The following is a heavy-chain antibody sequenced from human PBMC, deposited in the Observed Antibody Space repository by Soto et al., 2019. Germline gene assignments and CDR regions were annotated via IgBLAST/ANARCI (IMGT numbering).Heavy chain of an antibody. V-gene: IGHV3-30-3*01. Sequence: QVQLVESGGGVVQPGRSLRLSCAASGFTFSSYAMHWVRQAPGKGLEWVAVISYDGSNKYYADSVKGRFTISRDNSKKARYRQVNGLRAEDTAVYYCAGTPGGSGYQYYFDYWGQGTLVTVSS. CDR2: ISYDGSNK. J-gene: IGHJ4*02. D-gene: IGHD3-3*01. CDR1: GFTFSSYA. CDR3: AGTPGGSGYQYYFDY.